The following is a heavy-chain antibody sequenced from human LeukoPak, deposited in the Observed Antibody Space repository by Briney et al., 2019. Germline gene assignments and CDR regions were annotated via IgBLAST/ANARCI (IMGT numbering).Heavy chain of an antibody. Sequence: PGGSLRLSCAGSGVTFRSDAMGWVRRAPGRGEERGSVISDSVDYTSYADSARGRFTISRDNSRNRQYLQMISLSPEDTAVYDCAKYTSIGKYCTTGVCSPFDYWGQGTLVTVSS. D-gene: IGHD2-8*01. V-gene: IGHV3-23*01. CDR3: AKYTSIGKYCTTGVCSPFDY. CDR2: ISDSVDYT. CDR1: GVTFRSDA. J-gene: IGHJ4*02.